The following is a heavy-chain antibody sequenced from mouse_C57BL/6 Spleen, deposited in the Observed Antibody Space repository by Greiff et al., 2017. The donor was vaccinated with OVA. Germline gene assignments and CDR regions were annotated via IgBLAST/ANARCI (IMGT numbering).Heavy chain of an antibody. CDR3: ARTSYDPNWYFDV. D-gene: IGHD2-3*01. V-gene: IGHV3-8*01. J-gene: IGHJ1*03. CDR1: GYSITSDY. CDR2: ISYSGST. Sequence: EVMLVESGPGLAKPSQTLSLTCSVTGYSITSDYWNWIRKFPGNKLEYMGYISYSGSTYYNPSLKSRISITRDTSKNQYYLQLNSVTTEDTATYYCARTSYDPNWYFDVWGTGTTVTVSS.